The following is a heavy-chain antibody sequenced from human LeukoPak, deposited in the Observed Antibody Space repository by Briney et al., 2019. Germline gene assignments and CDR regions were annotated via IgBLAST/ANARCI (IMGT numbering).Heavy chain of an antibody. Sequence: PGGSLRLSCAASGFTFSSYWMHWVRQAPGKGLEWVTFIRFDGSDKSYADSVRGRFTISRDNSKNTMYLQMNSLRADDTAVYYCARHQSILEDYYYMDVWGKGTTVTVSS. D-gene: IGHD2-21*01. CDR1: GFTFSSYW. V-gene: IGHV3-30*02. CDR3: ARHQSILEDYYYMDV. CDR2: IRFDGSDK. J-gene: IGHJ6*03.